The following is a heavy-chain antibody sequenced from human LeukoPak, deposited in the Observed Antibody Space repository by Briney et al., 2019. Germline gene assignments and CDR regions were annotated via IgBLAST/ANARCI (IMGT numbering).Heavy chain of an antibody. D-gene: IGHD4-23*01. Sequence: PSETLSLTCAVSGGSISSGGYSWSWIRQPPGKGLEWIGYIYHSGSTYYNPSLKSRVTISVDTSKNQFSLKLSSVTAADTAVYYCARVHGGNSGMDVWGQGTTVTVSS. CDR1: GGSISSGGYS. V-gene: IGHV4-30-2*01. J-gene: IGHJ6*02. CDR3: ARVHGGNSGMDV. CDR2: IYHSGST.